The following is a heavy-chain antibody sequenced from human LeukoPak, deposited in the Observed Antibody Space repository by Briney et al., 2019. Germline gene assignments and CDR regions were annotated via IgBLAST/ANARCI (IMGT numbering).Heavy chain of an antibody. J-gene: IGHJ4*02. CDR3: ARYRGVGNSIDY. CDR2: IYYSGST. V-gene: IGHV4-59*08. CDR1: GGSISSYY. Sequence: SETLSLTCTVSGGSISSYYWSWIRQPPGKGLEWIGYIYYSGSTNYNPSLKSRVTISVDTSKNQFSLKLSSVTAADTAVYYCARYRGVGNSIDYWGQGTLVTVSS. D-gene: IGHD4-23*01.